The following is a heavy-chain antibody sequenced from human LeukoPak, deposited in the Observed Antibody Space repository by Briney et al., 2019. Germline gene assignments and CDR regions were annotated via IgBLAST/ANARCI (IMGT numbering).Heavy chain of an antibody. CDR1: GGSFSGYY. CDR2: INHSGST. J-gene: IGHJ5*02. CDR3: ARGTKTPIYYDFWSGPLNWFDP. D-gene: IGHD3-3*01. Sequence: PSETLSLTCAVYGGSFSGYYWSWIRQPPGKGLEWIGEINHSGSTNYNPSLKSRVTISVDTSKNQFSLELSSVTAADTAVYYCARGTKTPIYYDFWSGPLNWFDPWGQGTLVTVSS. V-gene: IGHV4-34*01.